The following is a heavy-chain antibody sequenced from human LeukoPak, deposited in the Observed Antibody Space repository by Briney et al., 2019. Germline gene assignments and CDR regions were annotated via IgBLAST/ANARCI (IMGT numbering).Heavy chain of an antibody. CDR1: GFTFSAYA. V-gene: IGHV3-64D*09. D-gene: IGHD1-1*01. CDR2: ISSNGGSS. CDR3: VKITSVTGGDC. Sequence: GGSLRLSRSPSGFTFSAYAMYWVRQAPGKGLEYVSRISSNGGSSFYADSVKGRFTISRDNSKNTLYLQMSSLRAEDTALYYCVKITSVTGGDCWGQGTRLTVSS. J-gene: IGHJ4*02.